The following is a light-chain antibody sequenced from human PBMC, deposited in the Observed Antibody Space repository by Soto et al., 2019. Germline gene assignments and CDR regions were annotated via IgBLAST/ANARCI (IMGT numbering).Light chain of an antibody. CDR2: DAS. CDR1: QSISNW. CDR3: QQYNSPWT. V-gene: IGKV1-5*01. J-gene: IGKJ1*01. Sequence: DIQMTQSPSTLPASVGDRVTITCRASQSISNWLAWYQQKPGKAPKLLIYDASSLESGVPSRFSGSGSGTEFTLTISSLQPDDFATYYCQQYNSPWTFGQGTKVDIK.